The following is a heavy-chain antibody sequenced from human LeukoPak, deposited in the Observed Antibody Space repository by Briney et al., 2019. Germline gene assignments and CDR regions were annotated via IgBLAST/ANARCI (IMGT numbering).Heavy chain of an antibody. J-gene: IGHJ4*02. CDR1: GFTFSSYA. Sequence: GGSLRLSCAASGFTFSSYAMNWVRQAPGKGLEWVSLISSSSSYIYYADSVKGRCTSSRDNAKNSLYLQMSSLRVEDTAVYYCARCTTGRTFGSLREIKRSREIDYWGQGTLVTVSS. CDR3: ARCTTGRTFGSLREIKRSREIDY. D-gene: IGHD1-1*01. V-gene: IGHV3-21*01. CDR2: ISSSSSYI.